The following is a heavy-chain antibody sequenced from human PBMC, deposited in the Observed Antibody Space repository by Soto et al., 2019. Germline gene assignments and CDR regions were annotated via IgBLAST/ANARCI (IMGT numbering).Heavy chain of an antibody. D-gene: IGHD2-15*01. CDR3: AAELYSGGSCCSFDF. V-gene: IGHV1-58*01. CDR2: IVVGSGNT. J-gene: IGHJ3*01. CDR1: GFTFSNSA. Sequence: QIQVVQSGPEVKQPGTSVKVSCKTSGFTFSNSAVQWVRQARGQRLEWIAWIVVGSGNTNYAQKFRERVTITRDMSTSTTHMEVSSLTSEDTAVYYCAAELYSGGSCCSFDFWGQGTMVTVSS.